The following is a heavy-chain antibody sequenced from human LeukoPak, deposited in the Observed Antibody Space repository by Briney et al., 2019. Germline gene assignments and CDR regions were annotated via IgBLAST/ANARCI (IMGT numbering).Heavy chain of an antibody. J-gene: IGHJ4*02. Sequence: VGSLRLSCAASGFTFSSYSMNWVRQAPGKGLEWVSSISSSSSYIYYADSVKGRFTISRDNAKNSLYLQMNSLRAEDTAVYYCARDFLYRGYYAPIDYWGQGTLVTVSS. D-gene: IGHD3-22*01. CDR1: GFTFSSYS. CDR2: ISSSSSYI. CDR3: ARDFLYRGYYAPIDY. V-gene: IGHV3-21*01.